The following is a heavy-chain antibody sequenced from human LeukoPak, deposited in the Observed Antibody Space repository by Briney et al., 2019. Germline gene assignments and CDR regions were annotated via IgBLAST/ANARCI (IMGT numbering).Heavy chain of an antibody. J-gene: IGHJ3*02. D-gene: IGHD2-15*01. Sequence: PGGSLRLACAASGFTFSSYAMHWVRQAPGKGLEWVAVISYDGSVKLYADSVKGRFTISRDNSKNTLYLQMNSLRAEDTSVYYCAKVGCSGGNCYAAFDTWGQGTMVTVSS. CDR2: ISYDGSVK. V-gene: IGHV3-30*18. CDR1: GFTFSSYA. CDR3: AKVGCSGGNCYAAFDT.